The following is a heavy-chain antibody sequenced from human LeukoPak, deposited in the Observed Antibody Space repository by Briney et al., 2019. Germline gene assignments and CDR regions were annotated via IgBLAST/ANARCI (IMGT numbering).Heavy chain of an antibody. J-gene: IGHJ5*02. CDR1: GYSISSGCY. D-gene: IGHD6-19*01. Sequence: SETLSLTCAVSGYSISSGCYWGWIRQPPGKGLEWIGSIYHSGSTYYNPSLKSRVTISVDTSKNQFSLKLSSVTAADTAVYYCASMSWDSSGRFDPWGQGTLVTVSS. V-gene: IGHV4-38-2*01. CDR3: ASMSWDSSGRFDP. CDR2: IYHSGST.